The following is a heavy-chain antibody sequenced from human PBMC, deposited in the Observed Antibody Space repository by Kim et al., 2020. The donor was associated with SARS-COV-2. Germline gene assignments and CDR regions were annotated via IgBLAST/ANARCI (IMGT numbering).Heavy chain of an antibody. J-gene: IGHJ1*01. CDR1: GYTFTSYG. CDR2: ISAYNGNT. Sequence: ASVKVSCKASGYTFTSYGISWVRQAPGQGLEWMGWISAYNGNTNYAQKLQGRVTMTTDTSTSTAYMELRSLRSDDTAVYYCARDDVGATIPEYFQHWGQGTLVTVSS. CDR3: ARDDVGATIPEYFQH. D-gene: IGHD1-26*01. V-gene: IGHV1-18*01.